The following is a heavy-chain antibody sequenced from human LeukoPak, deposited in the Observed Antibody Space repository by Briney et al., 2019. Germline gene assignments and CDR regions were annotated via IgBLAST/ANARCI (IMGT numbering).Heavy chain of an antibody. J-gene: IGHJ4*02. V-gene: IGHV5-51*01. CDR3: ARHGYSGYEFDY. Sequence: GESLKISCKGSGYSFTSNWIGWVRQMPGKGLEWMGIVYPGDSDTKYSPSFQGQVTMSADKSISTAYLQWSSLKASDTAIYYCARHGYSGYEFDYWGQGTLVTVSS. CDR1: GYSFTSNW. CDR2: VYPGDSDT. D-gene: IGHD5-12*01.